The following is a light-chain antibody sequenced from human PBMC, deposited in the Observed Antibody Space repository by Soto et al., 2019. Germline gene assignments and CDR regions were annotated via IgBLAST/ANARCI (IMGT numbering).Light chain of an antibody. J-gene: IGKJ4*01. CDR1: ETISTF. CDR2: GAS. CDR3: QQFFSAVLT. Sequence: DIQLTQSPSSLSASLGDSITITCRASETISTFLNWYQVQPGKAPRLLVYGASYLQVGVPVRFRGSGSGTLFTLTIDNLQREDLASYFCQQFFSAVLTLGGWTRVDI. V-gene: IGKV1-39*01.